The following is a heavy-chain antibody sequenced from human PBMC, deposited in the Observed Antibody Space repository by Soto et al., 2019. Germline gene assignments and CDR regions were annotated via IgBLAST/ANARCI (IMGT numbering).Heavy chain of an antibody. V-gene: IGHV3-30*18. CDR3: ANLDRGGWLLGAFDI. D-gene: IGHD3-22*01. CDR1: GFTFSSYG. CDR2: ISYDGSNK. J-gene: IGHJ3*02. Sequence: GGSLRLSCAASGFTFSSYGMHWVRQAPGKGLEWVAVISYDGSNKYYADSVKGRFTISRDNSKNTLYLQMNSLRAEDTAVYYCANLDRGGWLLGAFDIWGQGTMVTVSS.